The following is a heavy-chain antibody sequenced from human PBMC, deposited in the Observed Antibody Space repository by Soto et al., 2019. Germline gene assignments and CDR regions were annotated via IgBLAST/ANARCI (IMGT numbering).Heavy chain of an antibody. D-gene: IGHD1-26*01. J-gene: IGHJ3*01. CDR2: ISSSGGSP. V-gene: IGHV3-23*01. Sequence: GGSLRLSCAASGFTFSSYAMSWIRQAPGKGLEWVSAISSSGGSPSYADSVRGRFTISRDNSKNTLYLQMNSLRAEDTAVYYCAKDRKWELLVVSSAFHVCGQGTMVTVSS. CDR3: AKDRKWELLVVSSAFHV. CDR1: GFTFSSYA.